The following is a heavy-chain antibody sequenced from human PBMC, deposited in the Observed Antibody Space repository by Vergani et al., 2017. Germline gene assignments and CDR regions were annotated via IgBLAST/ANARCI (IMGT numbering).Heavy chain of an antibody. J-gene: IGHJ6*02. Sequence: QVQLVESGGGLVKPGGSLRLSCAASGFTFNEYYMSWIRQAPGKGLEWVSYISTSGTSIHYADSVKGRFTFTRDNAKNSLYLQMNSLRAEDTAVYYCARETYSSSWPRSYGMDVWGRGTTVTVSS. CDR3: ARETYSSSWPRSYGMDV. D-gene: IGHD6-13*01. CDR2: ISTSGTSI. CDR1: GFTFNEYY. V-gene: IGHV3-11*04.